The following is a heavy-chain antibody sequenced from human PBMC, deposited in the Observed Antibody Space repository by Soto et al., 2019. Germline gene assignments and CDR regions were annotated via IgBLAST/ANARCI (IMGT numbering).Heavy chain of an antibody. CDR3: AREGRELLVLFY. V-gene: IGHV3-33*01. CDR1: GFTFSSYG. D-gene: IGHD1-26*01. J-gene: IGHJ4*02. Sequence: GGSLRLSCAASGFTFSSYGMHWVRQAPGKGLEWVAVIWYDGSNKYYADSVKGRFTISRDNSKNTLYLQMNSLRAEDTAVYYCAREGRELLVLFYWGQGTLVTVSS. CDR2: IWYDGSNK.